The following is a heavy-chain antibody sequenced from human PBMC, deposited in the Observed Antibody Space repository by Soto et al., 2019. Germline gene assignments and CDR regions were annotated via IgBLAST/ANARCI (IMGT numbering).Heavy chain of an antibody. V-gene: IGHV4-59*01. D-gene: IGHD6-6*01. Sequence: SETLSLTCTVSGGSISSYYWSWIRQPPGKGLEWIGYIYYSGSTNYNPSLKSRVTISVDTSKNQFSLKLSSVTAADTAVYFCARNEYSISSVIWYYWGQGTLVTVSS. CDR3: ARNEYSISSVIWYY. CDR2: IYYSGST. CDR1: GGSISSYY. J-gene: IGHJ4*02.